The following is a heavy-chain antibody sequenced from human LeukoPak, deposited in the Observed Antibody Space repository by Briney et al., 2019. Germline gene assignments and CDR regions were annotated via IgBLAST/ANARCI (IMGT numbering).Heavy chain of an antibody. Sequence: GGSLRLSCAASGFALSMYWMHWVRQAPGKGLVWVSRIDTDVCNTDYADSVKGRFTISRDNAKNTLYLQMNSLRAEDTAVYYCARGLLGIDYWGQGTLVTVSS. CDR3: ARGLLGIDY. CDR2: IDTDVCNT. CDR1: GFALSMYW. D-gene: IGHD2-8*02. J-gene: IGHJ4*02. V-gene: IGHV3-74*01.